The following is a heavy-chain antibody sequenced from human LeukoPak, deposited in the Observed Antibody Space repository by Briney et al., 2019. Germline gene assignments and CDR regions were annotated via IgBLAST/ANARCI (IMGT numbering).Heavy chain of an antibody. J-gene: IGHJ4*02. Sequence: ASVKVSCKAFGYTFSNYDMNWVRQAPGQGLEWMGMITPSGGISYAQKFQGRVTMTRDMSTNTVYMELSSLRSEDTAVYYCARVDSTSPHELDYWGQGTLVTVSS. V-gene: IGHV1-46*01. CDR2: ITPSGGI. CDR3: ARVDSTSPHELDY. CDR1: GYTFSNYD. D-gene: IGHD6-6*01.